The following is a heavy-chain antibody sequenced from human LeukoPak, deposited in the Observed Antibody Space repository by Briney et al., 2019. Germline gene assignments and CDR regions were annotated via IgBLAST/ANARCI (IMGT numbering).Heavy chain of an antibody. CDR2: IYHSGST. Sequence: SETLSLTCAVSGYSISSGYYWGWIRQPPGKGLEWIGSIYHSGSTYYNPSLRSRVTISVDTSKNQFSLKLSSVTAADTAVYYCASAPGPSLFDYWGQGTLVTVSS. D-gene: IGHD6-13*01. J-gene: IGHJ4*02. CDR3: ASAPGPSLFDY. CDR1: GYSISSGYY. V-gene: IGHV4-38-2*01.